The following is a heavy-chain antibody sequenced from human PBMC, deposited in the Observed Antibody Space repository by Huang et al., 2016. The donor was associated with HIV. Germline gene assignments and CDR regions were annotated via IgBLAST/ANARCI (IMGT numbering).Heavy chain of an antibody. CDR2: LSYDGNDK. J-gene: IGHJ3*02. CDR3: ARFGKRLPMLRGEDVIGDI. V-gene: IGHV3-30-3*01. Sequence: QVQLVESGGGVVQPGRSLRLSCAASGFTLSDYAIHGVRQAPGKGLEWVSVLSYDGNDKFYSDSVRCRFTISRDNFNNTLYLQMNSLRHEDTALYYCARFGKRLPMLRGEDVIGDIWGQGTMVIVSS. D-gene: IGHD3-10*01. CDR1: GFTLSDYA.